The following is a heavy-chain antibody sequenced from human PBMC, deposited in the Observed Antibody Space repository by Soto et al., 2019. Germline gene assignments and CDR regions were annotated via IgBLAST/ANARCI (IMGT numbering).Heavy chain of an antibody. Sequence: ASVKVSCKASGYTFTDYYMYWVRQAPGQGLEWVGWINPNSGGTNYAQKFQGRVTMTRDTSISTAYMELTRLKSDDTAVYFCARDGSTSSGLRAFDIWGQGTMVTVSS. CDR1: GYTFTDYY. CDR2: INPNSGGT. CDR3: ARDGSTSSGLRAFDI. J-gene: IGHJ3*02. V-gene: IGHV1-2*02. D-gene: IGHD1-26*01.